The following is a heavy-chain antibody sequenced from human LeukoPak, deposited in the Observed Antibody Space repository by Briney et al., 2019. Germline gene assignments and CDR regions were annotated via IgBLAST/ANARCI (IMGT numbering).Heavy chain of an antibody. CDR1: GFTFRNYG. CDR2: IEYDGSKK. D-gene: IGHD6-19*01. V-gene: IGHV3-30*02. CDR3: AKDPRIAVAGPQSFDY. Sequence: GGSLRLSCAASGFTFRNYGMYWVRQAPGKGLEWVALIEYDGSKKDYADPVKARFIVSRDNSKNMLFLQMNSLRAEDTAVYYCAKDPRIAVAGPQSFDYWGQGTLVTVSS. J-gene: IGHJ4*02.